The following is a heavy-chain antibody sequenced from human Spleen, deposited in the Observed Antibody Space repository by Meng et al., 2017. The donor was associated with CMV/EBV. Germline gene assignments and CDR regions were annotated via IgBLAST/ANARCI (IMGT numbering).Heavy chain of an antibody. V-gene: IGHV1-2*02. CDR1: GYAFTGYY. CDR2: INVNTGST. J-gene: IGHJ6*02. Sequence: ASVKVSCKASGYAFTGYYMHWVRQAPGQGLEWMGWINVNTGSTNYAQNFQGRVTMTRDTSITTVYMELSRLRSDDTAVFYCARVLGHRDTLYYYYYGMDVWGQGTTVTVSS. CDR3: ARVLGHRDTLYYYYYGMDV.